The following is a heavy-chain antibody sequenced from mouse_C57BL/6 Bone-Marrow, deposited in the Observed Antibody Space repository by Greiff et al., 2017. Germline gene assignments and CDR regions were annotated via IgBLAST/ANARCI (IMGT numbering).Heavy chain of an antibody. CDR1: GFSLTSYG. J-gene: IGHJ4*01. CDR3: AITTVYYAMDY. Sequence: VKLMESGPGLVQPSQSLSITCTVSGFSLTSYGVHWVRQSPGKGLEWLGVIWSGGSTDYNAAFISRLSISKDNSKSQVFFKMNSLQADDTSIYYCAITTVYYAMDYWGQGTSVTVSS. D-gene: IGHD1-1*01. CDR2: IWSGGST. V-gene: IGHV2-2*01.